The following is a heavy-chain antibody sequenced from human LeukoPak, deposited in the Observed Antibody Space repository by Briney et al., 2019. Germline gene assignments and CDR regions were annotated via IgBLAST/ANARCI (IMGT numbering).Heavy chain of an antibody. D-gene: IGHD1-26*01. CDR3: VRGGIVGSTARIPLFDY. CDR2: IYYSGST. CDR1: GGSISSYY. Sequence: TSETLSLSCTVSGGSISSYYWSWVRQPPGKGLEWIGYIYYSGSTNYNPSLKSRVTLSVDTSKNQFSLKLSSVTAADTAVYYCVRGGIVGSTARIPLFDYWGQGTLVTVSS. J-gene: IGHJ4*02. V-gene: IGHV4-59*01.